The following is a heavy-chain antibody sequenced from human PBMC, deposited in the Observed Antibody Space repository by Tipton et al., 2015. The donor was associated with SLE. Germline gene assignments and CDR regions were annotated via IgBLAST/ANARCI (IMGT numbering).Heavy chain of an antibody. V-gene: IGHV1-46*01. Sequence: QLVQSGAEVKKPGASVKVSCKASGYTFTSYYMHWVRQAPGQGPEWMGIINPSGGSTSYAQKFQGRVTMTRDTSTSTVYMELSSLRSEDTAVYYCAREREGGYMDVWGKGTTVTVSS. CDR1: GYTFTSYY. CDR3: AREREGGYMDV. D-gene: IGHD3-16*01. CDR2: INPSGGST. J-gene: IGHJ6*03.